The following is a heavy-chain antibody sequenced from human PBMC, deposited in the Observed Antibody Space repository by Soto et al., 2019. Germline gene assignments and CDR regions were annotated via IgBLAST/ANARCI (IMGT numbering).Heavy chain of an antibody. D-gene: IGHD3-10*01. CDR3: AGGGVRGVITRTRDYYGMDV. V-gene: IGHV5-51*01. Sequence: GESLKISCKGSGYSFTSYWIGWVRQMPGKGLEWMGIIYPGDSDTRYSPSFQGQVTISADKSISTAYLQWSSLKASDTAMYYCAGGGVRGVITRTRDYYGMDVWGQGNTVTAP. CDR1: GYSFTSYW. J-gene: IGHJ6*02. CDR2: IYPGDSDT.